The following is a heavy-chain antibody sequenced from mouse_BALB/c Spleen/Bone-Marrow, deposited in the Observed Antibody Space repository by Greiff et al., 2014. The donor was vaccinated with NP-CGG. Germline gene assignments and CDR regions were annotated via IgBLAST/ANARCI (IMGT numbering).Heavy chain of an antibody. CDR1: GFSLTSYG. CDR3: AKNLRGNYVRAMDY. V-gene: IGHV2-5*01. J-gene: IGHJ4*01. CDR2: IWRGGST. D-gene: IGHD2-1*01. Sequence: VMLVESGPGLVQPSQSLSITCTVSGFSLTSYGVHWVRQSPGKGLEWLGVIWRGGSTDYNAAFMSRQSITKDNSKSQVFFKMNSLQADDTAIYYCAKNLRGNYVRAMDYWGQGTSVTVSS.